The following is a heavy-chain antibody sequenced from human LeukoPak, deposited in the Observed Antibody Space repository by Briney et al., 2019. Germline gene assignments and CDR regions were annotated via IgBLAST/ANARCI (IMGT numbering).Heavy chain of an antibody. CDR2: IYYSGST. Sequence: PSETLSLTCAVDDESFSGHYWSWIRQPPGKGLEWIGYIYYSGSTNYNPSLKSRVTISVDTSKNQFSLKLSSVTATDTAVYYCARVAGIHIVVERRAFDIWGQGTMVTVSS. CDR1: DESFSGHY. J-gene: IGHJ3*02. V-gene: IGHV4-59*11. D-gene: IGHD2-21*01. CDR3: ARVAGIHIVVERRAFDI.